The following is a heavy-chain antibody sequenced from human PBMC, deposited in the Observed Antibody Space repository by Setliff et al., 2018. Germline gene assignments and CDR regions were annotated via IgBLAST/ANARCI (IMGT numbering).Heavy chain of an antibody. V-gene: IGHV3-48*01. Sequence: PGGSLRLSCVASRFTFSNYGMHWVRQAPGKGLEWVSYISRGGNTIYYADSVKGRFTISRDNSKNTLYLQMNSLRAEDAAVYYCARGGYSYGYGTPKTFDYWGQGTLVTVSS. J-gene: IGHJ4*02. D-gene: IGHD5-18*01. CDR3: ARGGYSYGYGTPKTFDY. CDR1: RFTFSNYG. CDR2: ISRGGNTI.